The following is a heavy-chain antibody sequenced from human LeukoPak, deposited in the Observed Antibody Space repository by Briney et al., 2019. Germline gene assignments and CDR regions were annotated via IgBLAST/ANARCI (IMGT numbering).Heavy chain of an antibody. CDR2: ISGSSGTT. V-gene: IGHV3-23*01. Sequence: GGSLRLSCAASGFTFSSTHAMTWVRQAPGKGLEWVSAISGSSGTTYYADSVKGRFTISRDSSKNTPYLQMNTLRVEDTAVYHCARTISNSYGVSDYWGQGTLVTVSS. D-gene: IGHD5-18*01. J-gene: IGHJ4*02. CDR1: GFTFSSTHA. CDR3: ARTISNSYGVSDY.